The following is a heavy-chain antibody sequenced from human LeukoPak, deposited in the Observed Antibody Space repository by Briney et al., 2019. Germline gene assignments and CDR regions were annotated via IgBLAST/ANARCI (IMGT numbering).Heavy chain of an antibody. V-gene: IGHV4-4*07. J-gene: IGHJ4*02. CDR2: IHTSGST. D-gene: IGHD4-17*01. CDR3: ARDIVYLIDEDYG. Sequence: SETLSLTCTVSGGSFNSYYWSWLRQPAGKGLEWIGRIHTSGSTDYSPSLQSRVTISVDMSKKQFSLNLSSVTAADTAVYYCARDIVYLIDEDYGWGKGTLVTVSS. CDR1: GGSFNSYY.